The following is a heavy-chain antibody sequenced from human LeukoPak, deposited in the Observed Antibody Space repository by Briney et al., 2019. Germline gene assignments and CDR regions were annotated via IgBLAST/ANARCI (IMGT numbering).Heavy chain of an antibody. CDR1: AGSISSSSYY. D-gene: IGHD6-13*01. CDR3: ARHASWTGDYFDY. CDR2: IYYSGST. J-gene: IGHJ4*02. V-gene: IGHV4-39*01. Sequence: SENLSLTCTVSAGSISSSSYYWGWIRQPPGKGLEWIGSIYYSGSTYYDPSLKSRVTISVDTSKNQFSLKLSSVTAADTAVYYCARHASWTGDYFDYWGQGTLVTVSS.